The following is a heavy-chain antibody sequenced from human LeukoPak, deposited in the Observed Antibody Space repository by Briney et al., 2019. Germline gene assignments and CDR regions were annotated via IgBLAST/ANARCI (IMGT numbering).Heavy chain of an antibody. D-gene: IGHD2-21*02. Sequence: SETLSLTCTVSGGYISSYYWSWIRQPPGKGLEWIGYIYYSGSTNYNPSLKSRVTISVDTSKNQFSLKLSSVTAADTAVYYCARARSYCGGDCYSSPYFDYWGQGTLVTVSS. CDR3: ARARSYCGGDCYSSPYFDY. V-gene: IGHV4-59*01. CDR1: GGYISSYY. CDR2: IYYSGST. J-gene: IGHJ4*02.